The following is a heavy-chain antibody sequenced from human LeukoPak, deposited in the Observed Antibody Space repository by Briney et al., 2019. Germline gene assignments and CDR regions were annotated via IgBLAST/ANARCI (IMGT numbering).Heavy chain of an antibody. J-gene: IGHJ3*02. Sequence: ASVKVSCKASGYTFTGYYMHWVRQAPGQGLEWMGWINPDNGGTNYAQKFQGRVTMTRDMSISTAYMELSRLRSDDTAVYYCARDLLYYYYGSGSSQRDAFDIWGQGTMVTVSS. V-gene: IGHV1-2*02. CDR2: INPDNGGT. CDR1: GYTFTGYY. D-gene: IGHD3-10*01. CDR3: ARDLLYYYYGSGSSQRDAFDI.